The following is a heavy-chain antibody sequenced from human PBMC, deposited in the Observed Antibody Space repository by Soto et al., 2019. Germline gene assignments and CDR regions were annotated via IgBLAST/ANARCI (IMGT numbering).Heavy chain of an antibody. V-gene: IGHV3-21*01. CDR1: EFSFLSFT. Sequence: PTLASRAYEFSFLSFTINCVHPAPGKWLEWFSTISSNSAYIHYTDALRGRFTISRDNAKNSLHLQMNSLSAEDTAVYYCTRDASRDSSARGWFDPWGPGTLVTVSS. CDR2: ISSNSAYI. J-gene: IGHJ5*02. CDR3: TRDASRDSSARGWFDP. D-gene: IGHD6-13*01.